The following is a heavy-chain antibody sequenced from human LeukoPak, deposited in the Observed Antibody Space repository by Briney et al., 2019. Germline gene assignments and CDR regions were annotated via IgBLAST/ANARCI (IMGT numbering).Heavy chain of an antibody. CDR3: ASDGYYGTGSYYRGCIDS. Sequence: ASVNVSFKASVYTFTDYYMHWVRQAPGQGLEWMGWINPNSGGTNYAQKFQGRVTMTRETSISSAYLHLSSLRSDDQAVYDCASDGYYGTGSYYRGCIDSWGQGTPVTVSP. CDR2: INPNSGGT. CDR1: VYTFTDYY. V-gene: IGHV1-2*02. J-gene: IGHJ4*02. D-gene: IGHD3-10*01.